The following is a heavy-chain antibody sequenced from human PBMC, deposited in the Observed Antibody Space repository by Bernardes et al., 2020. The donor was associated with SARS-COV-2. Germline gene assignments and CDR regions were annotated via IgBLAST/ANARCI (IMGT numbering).Heavy chain of an antibody. V-gene: IGHV3-74*01. CDR3: ARMGDGGEKDQNLYWFDP. D-gene: IGHD2-21*01. CDR2: INVDGRTT. J-gene: IGHJ5*02. CDR1: EFSLSSYW. Sequence: GGSLRLSCVGSEFSLSSYWMHWVRQAPGTGPVWLSRINVDGRTTNYADSVKGRFTVSRDNAKNALYLHMNSLRAEDTAVYYCARMGDGGEKDQNLYWFDPWGPGTLVTVSS.